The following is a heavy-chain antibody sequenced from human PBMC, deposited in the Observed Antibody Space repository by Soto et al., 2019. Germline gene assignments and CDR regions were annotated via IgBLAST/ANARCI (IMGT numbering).Heavy chain of an antibody. D-gene: IGHD6-13*01. CDR3: ARAGSWIYYDY. Sequence: SETLSLTCTVSGGSISSSSYYWGWIRQPPGKGLEWIGYIYYSGSTYYNPSLKSRVTISVDTSKNQFSLKLSSVTAADTAVYYCARAGSWIYYDYWGQGTLVTVSS. CDR1: GGSISSSSYY. V-gene: IGHV4-39*07. J-gene: IGHJ4*02. CDR2: IYYSGST.